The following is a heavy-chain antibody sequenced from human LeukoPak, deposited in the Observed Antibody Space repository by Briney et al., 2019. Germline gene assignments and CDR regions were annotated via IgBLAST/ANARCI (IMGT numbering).Heavy chain of an antibody. D-gene: IGHD6-6*01. J-gene: IGHJ4*02. CDR2: ISSDGHNK. CDR1: GFIFSSYA. Sequence: GGSLRLSCAASGFIFSSYAMSWVRQAPGKGLEWVAFISSDGHNKDYADSVKGRFTISRDNSKDTVYLQTDSLRPEDTAIFYCARDLRPDYWGQGTLVTVSS. CDR3: ARDLRPDY. V-gene: IGHV3-30-3*01.